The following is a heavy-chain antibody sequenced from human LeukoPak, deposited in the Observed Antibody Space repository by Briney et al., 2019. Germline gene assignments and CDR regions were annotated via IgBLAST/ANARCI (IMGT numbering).Heavy chain of an antibody. Sequence: ASVKVSCKVSGYTLTELSMHWVRQAPGKGLEWMGGFDPEDGETIYAQKFQGRVTMTEDTSTDTAYMELRSLRSEDTAVYYCATSIVGPTTDAFDIWGQGTMVTVSS. J-gene: IGHJ3*02. CDR2: FDPEDGET. V-gene: IGHV1-24*01. D-gene: IGHD1-26*01. CDR1: GYTLTELS. CDR3: ATSIVGPTTDAFDI.